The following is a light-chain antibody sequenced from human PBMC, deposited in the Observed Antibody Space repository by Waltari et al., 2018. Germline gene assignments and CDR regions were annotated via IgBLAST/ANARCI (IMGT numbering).Light chain of an antibody. CDR2: QHT. CDR1: TLGHRY. Sequence: SYDLTQPPSVSVSPGPTANIHCSGQTLGHRYACWYQQKPGQSPVLVIYQHTKRPSGIPERFSGSNSANTATLTISGTQAMDEADYYCQAWDRSTVVFGGGTKLTVL. CDR3: QAWDRSTVV. J-gene: IGLJ2*01. V-gene: IGLV3-1*01.